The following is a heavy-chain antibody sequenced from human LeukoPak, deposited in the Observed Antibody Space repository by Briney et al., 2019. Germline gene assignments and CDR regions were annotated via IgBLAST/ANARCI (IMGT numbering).Heavy chain of an antibody. D-gene: IGHD6-19*01. CDR2: IWYDGSNK. Sequence: GGSLRLSCAASGFTFSSYGMHWVRQAPGKGLEWVAVIWYDGSNKYYADSVKGRFTISRDDSKNTLYLQMNSLRAEDTAVYYCARDELAVAKKGFLDSWGQGTLVTVSS. CDR3: ARDELAVAKKGFLDS. J-gene: IGHJ4*02. CDR1: GFTFSSYG. V-gene: IGHV3-33*01.